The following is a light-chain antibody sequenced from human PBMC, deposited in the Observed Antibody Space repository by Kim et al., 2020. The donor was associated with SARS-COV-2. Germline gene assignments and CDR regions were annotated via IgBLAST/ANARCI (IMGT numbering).Light chain of an antibody. CDR1: QSVTDNY. V-gene: IGKV3-20*01. CDR3: QHYASSMYT. J-gene: IGKJ2*01. CDR2: GVF. Sequence: LSPGERVTLSCRASQSVTDNYLSWYQQKPGQAPRLLISGVFSRATGIPDRFSGGGSGTDFTLTISRLEPEDFAVYYCQHYASSMYTFGQGTKLEI.